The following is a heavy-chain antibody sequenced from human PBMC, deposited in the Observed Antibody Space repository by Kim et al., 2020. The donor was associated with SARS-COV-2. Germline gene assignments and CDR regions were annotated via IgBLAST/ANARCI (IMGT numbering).Heavy chain of an antibody. V-gene: IGHV3-30-3*01. D-gene: IGHD3-3*01. CDR2: ISYDGSNK. J-gene: IGHJ4*02. Sequence: GGSLRLSCAASGFTFSSYAMHWVRQAPGKGLEWVAVISYDGSNKYYADSVKGRFTISRDNSKNTLYLQMNSLRAEDTAVYYCARELFTIFGVVNQFDYWGQGTLVTVSS. CDR1: GFTFSSYA. CDR3: ARELFTIFGVVNQFDY.